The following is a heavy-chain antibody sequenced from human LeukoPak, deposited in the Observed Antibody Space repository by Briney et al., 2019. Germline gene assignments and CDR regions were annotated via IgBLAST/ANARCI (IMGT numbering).Heavy chain of an antibody. CDR3: ARDRYSSGYPLDY. D-gene: IGHD3-22*01. CDR2: IYYSGST. V-gene: IGHV4-30-4*08. J-gene: IGHJ4*02. Sequence: SETLSLTCAVYGASFSTYYWSWIRQPPGKGLEWIGYIYYSGSTYYNPSLKSRVTISVDTSKNQFSLKLSSVTAADTAVYYCARDRYSSGYPLDYWGQGTLVTVSS. CDR1: GASFSTYY.